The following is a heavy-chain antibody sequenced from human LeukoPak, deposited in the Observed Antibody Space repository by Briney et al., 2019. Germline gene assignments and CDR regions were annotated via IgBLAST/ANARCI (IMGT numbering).Heavy chain of an antibody. J-gene: IGHJ2*01. D-gene: IGHD6-13*01. CDR2: IYYSGST. Sequence: SETLSLTCTVSGGSISSYHWSWIRQPPGKGLEWIGYIYYSGSTNYNPSLKSRVTISVDTSKNQFSLKLSSVTAADTAVYYCASLPAAGSNWYFDLWGRGTLVTVSS. CDR3: ASLPAAGSNWYFDL. V-gene: IGHV4-59*01. CDR1: GGSISSYH.